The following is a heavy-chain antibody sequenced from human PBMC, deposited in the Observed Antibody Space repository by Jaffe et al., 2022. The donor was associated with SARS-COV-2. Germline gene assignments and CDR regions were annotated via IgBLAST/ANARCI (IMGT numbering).Heavy chain of an antibody. CDR2: IYTSGST. Sequence: QVQLQESGPGLVKPSQTLSLTCTVSGGSISSGSYYWSWIRQPAGKGLEWIGRIYTSGSTNYNPSLKSRVTISVDTSKNQFSLKLSSVTAADTAVYYCARDDRSGPIWGQGTLVTVSS. CDR3: ARDDRSGPI. CDR1: GGSISSGSYY. D-gene: IGHD3-22*01. J-gene: IGHJ4*02. V-gene: IGHV4-61*02.